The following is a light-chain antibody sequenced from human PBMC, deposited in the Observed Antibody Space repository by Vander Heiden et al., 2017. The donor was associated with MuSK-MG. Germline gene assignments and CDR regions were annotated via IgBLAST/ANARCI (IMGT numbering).Light chain of an antibody. CDR3: QQRYSTLTWT. J-gene: IGKJ1*01. CDR2: AAS. CDR1: QSISSY. Sequence: DIQMTQSPSSLSASVGDRVTITCRASQSISSYLNWYQQKPGKAPKLLIYAASSLQSGVPSRFSGSGSGTDFTLTISSLQPEDFATYYCQQRYSTLTWTLGQGTKVEIK. V-gene: IGKV1-39*01.